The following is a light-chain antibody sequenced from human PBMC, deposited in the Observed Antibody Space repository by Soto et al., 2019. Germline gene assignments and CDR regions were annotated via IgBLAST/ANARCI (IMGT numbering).Light chain of an antibody. V-gene: IGLV2-14*03. Sequence: QSALTQPASVSGSPGQSITIYCIGTGSDIGGYNYVSWYQQHPGKAPTLMIYDVWARPLGVSHRFSGSKSGNTASLTISGLQGDDEADYYCSSYTDDMNYVFGNGTKVTV. CDR1: GSDIGGYNY. CDR3: SSYTDDMNYV. CDR2: DVW. J-gene: IGLJ1*01.